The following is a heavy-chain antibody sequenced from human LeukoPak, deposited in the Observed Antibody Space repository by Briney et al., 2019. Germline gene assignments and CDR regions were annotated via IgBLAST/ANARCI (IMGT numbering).Heavy chain of an antibody. CDR1: GYTFTGYY. Sequence: ASVKVSCKASGYTFTGYYMHWVRQAPGQGLEWMGWINPNSGGTNYAQKFQGRVTMTRDTSISTAYMELSRLRSEDTAVYYCARAVDYYGSGSLPPKYNWFDPWGQGTLVTVSS. V-gene: IGHV1-2*02. CDR3: ARAVDYYGSGSLPPKYNWFDP. D-gene: IGHD3-10*01. CDR2: INPNSGGT. J-gene: IGHJ5*02.